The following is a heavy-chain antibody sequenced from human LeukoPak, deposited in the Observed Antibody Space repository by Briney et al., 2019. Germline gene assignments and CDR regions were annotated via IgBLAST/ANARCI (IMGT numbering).Heavy chain of an antibody. V-gene: IGHV3-30-3*01. D-gene: IGHD4-17*01. Sequence: PGGSLRLSCAASGFTFSSYAMHWVRQAPGKGLEWVAVISYDGSNKYDADSVKGRFTISRDNSKNTLYLQMNSLRAEDTAVYYCARVTVTPRRRYYGMDVWGQGTTVTVSS. CDR1: GFTFSSYA. CDR3: ARVTVTPRRRYYGMDV. J-gene: IGHJ6*02. CDR2: ISYDGSNK.